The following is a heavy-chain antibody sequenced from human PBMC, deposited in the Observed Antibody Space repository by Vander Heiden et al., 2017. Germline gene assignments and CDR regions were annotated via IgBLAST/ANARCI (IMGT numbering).Heavy chain of an antibody. J-gene: IGHJ4*02. CDR2: INIDGSST. CDR1: GFTFSRCW. D-gene: IGHD4-17*01. V-gene: IGHV3-74*01. Sequence: DVQLVESGGGLVQPGGSLRLSCAASGFTFSRCWMHWVRQPPGKGLVWVSRINIDGSSTNYADSVKGRFTISRDNAKNTLYLQMDSLRAEDTAVYYCARVVYGGNLRAVDYWGQGTLVTVSS. CDR3: ARVVYGGNLRAVDY.